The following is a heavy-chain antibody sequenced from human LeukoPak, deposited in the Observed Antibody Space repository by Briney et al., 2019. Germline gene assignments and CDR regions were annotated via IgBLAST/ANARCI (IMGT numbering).Heavy chain of an antibody. CDR1: GFAFGSEA. Sequence: PGGSLRLSCAVSGFAFGSEAMSWVRQSPARGLEWVASISPGGGTTYYADSVQGRFTISRDASKNTLFLQMNSLRADDTAVYYCARKTDSSGSGDYWGQGTLVTVSS. D-gene: IGHD3-22*01. CDR3: ARKTDSSGSGDY. CDR2: ISPGGGTT. V-gene: IGHV3-23*01. J-gene: IGHJ4*02.